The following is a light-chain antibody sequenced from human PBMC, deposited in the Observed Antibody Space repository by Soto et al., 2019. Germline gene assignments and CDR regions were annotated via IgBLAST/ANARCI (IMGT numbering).Light chain of an antibody. V-gene: IGKV1-39*01. Sequence: DIQMTQSPSSLSASVADLVIITWRESQSISNHLNWYQQKPGKAPKLLIYATSSLQSGVPSRFSGSGSGTDFTLTISSLQPEDFATYYCQQSDSTGTWTFGQGTKVDIK. CDR1: QSISNH. J-gene: IGKJ1*01. CDR3: QQSDSTGTWT. CDR2: ATS.